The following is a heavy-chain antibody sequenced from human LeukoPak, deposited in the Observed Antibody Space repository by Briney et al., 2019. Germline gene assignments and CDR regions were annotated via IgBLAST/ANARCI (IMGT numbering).Heavy chain of an antibody. J-gene: IGHJ4*02. D-gene: IGHD2-8*01. V-gene: IGHV1-69*05. CDR3: ARDGYCTNGVCYGGPYYFDY. CDR1: GGTFSSYA. Sequence: SVKVSCKASGGTFSSYAISWGRQAPGQGLEWMGGIIPIFGTANYAQKFQGRVTITTDESTSTAYMELSSLRSEDTAVYYCARDGYCTNGVCYGGPYYFDYWGQGTLVTVSS. CDR2: IIPIFGTA.